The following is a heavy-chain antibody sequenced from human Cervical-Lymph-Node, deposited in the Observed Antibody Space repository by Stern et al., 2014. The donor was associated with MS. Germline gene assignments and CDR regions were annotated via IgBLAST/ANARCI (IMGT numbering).Heavy chain of an antibody. Sequence: QVQLQESGPGLVKPSETLSLTCTVSGGSISPYSWSWIRQPPGKGLEWIGFISYSGSPHYNASLKSRLTMSVDTSKNQFSLKLSSVTAANTALYYCARVGLTSGWYLIDYWGQGTLAIVSS. CDR3: ARVGLTSGWYLIDY. D-gene: IGHD6-19*01. V-gene: IGHV4-59*01. CDR2: ISYSGSP. CDR1: GGSISPYS. J-gene: IGHJ4*02.